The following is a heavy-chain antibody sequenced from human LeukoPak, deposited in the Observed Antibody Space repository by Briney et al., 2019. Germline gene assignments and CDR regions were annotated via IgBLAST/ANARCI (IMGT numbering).Heavy chain of an antibody. V-gene: IGHV4-31*03. CDR1: GGSISSGGYY. J-gene: IGHJ4*02. CDR3: ARDSGSYYFDY. D-gene: IGHD1-26*01. CDR2: ISYSGST. Sequence: PSETLSLTCTVSGGSISSGGYYWSWIRQRPGKGLEWIGYISYSGSTYYNPSLKSRVTISVDTSENQLSLKLSSVTAADTAVYYCARDSGSYYFDYWGQGTLVTVSS.